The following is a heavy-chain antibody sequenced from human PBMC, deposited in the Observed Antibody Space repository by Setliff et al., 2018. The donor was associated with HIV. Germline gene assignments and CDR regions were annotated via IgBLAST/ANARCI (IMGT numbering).Heavy chain of an antibody. J-gene: IGHJ2*01. CDR2: IIPIFGTA. V-gene: IGHV1-69*13. CDR1: GGTFSSYA. D-gene: IGHD1-26*01. Sequence: SVKVSCKASGGTFSSYAISWVRQAPGQGLEWMGGIIPIFGTANYAQKFQGRVTITADESTSTAYMDLSSLRSDDTAVYYCAKSSTWGELRGPFDYWYFDVWGRGTLVTVSS. CDR3: AKSSTWGELRGPFDYWYFDV.